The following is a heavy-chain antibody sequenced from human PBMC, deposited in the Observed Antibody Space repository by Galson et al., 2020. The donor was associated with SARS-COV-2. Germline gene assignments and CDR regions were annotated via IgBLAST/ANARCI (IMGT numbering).Heavy chain of an antibody. V-gene: IGHV4-30-2*06. CDR1: GGSITSGGYS. J-gene: IGHJ2*01. D-gene: IGHD3-16*01. Sequence: SETLSLTCSVSGGSITSGGYSWTWISQSTGKGLEWIGYVYQSGATHYNPSLKSRLTISMDRSKNRLSLKLTSVTAADTAVYYCARRYVSGLSPYWYLDLWGRGTLVTVSS. CDR2: VYQSGAT. CDR3: ARRYVSGLSPYWYLDL.